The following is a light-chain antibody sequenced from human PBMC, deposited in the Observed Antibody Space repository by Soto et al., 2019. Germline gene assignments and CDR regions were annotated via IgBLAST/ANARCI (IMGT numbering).Light chain of an antibody. J-gene: IGLJ3*02. V-gene: IGLV2-14*01. CDR1: SSDVSDYNY. CDR3: NSYTTSSTLVV. Sequence: QSALTQPASVSGSPGQSITISCTGTSSDVSDYNYVSWYQQHPGKAPKLMIYDVSNRPSGVSNRFSGSKSGNTASLTISGLQAEDEADYYCNSYTTSSTLVVFGGGTKLTVL. CDR2: DVS.